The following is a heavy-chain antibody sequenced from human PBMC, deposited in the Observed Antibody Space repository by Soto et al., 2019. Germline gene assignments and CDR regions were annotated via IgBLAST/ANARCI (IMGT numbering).Heavy chain of an antibody. J-gene: IGHJ2*01. CDR3: VKGYCTGVSCYSRYWHFDL. CDR1: GFTFISYT. CDR2: MSGSRGGT. V-gene: IGHV3-23*01. Sequence: EVLLLESGGYLVQPEGSLRISCAASGFTFISYTMSWVRQAPGKGLEWVSAMSGSRGGTYYADTVKGRFTISRDNSKNTRFVKMNILRAEDTAVYYCVKGYCTGVSCYSRYWHFDLWGRGTLVTVSS. D-gene: IGHD2-15*01.